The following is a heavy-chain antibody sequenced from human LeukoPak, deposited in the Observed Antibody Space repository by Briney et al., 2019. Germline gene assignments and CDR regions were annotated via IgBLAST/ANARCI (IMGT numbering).Heavy chain of an antibody. CDR3: AKDKGADGSGWSFDP. CDR2: ISYDGSNK. D-gene: IGHD6-19*01. J-gene: IGHJ5*02. Sequence: GRSLRLSCAASGFTLNTYGMHWVRQAPGKGLEWVALISYDGSNKYYADSVKGRFTISRDNSKNTLSLQMNSLRAEDTAVYYCAKDKGADGSGWSFDPWGQGTLVTVSS. V-gene: IGHV3-30*18. CDR1: GFTLNTYG.